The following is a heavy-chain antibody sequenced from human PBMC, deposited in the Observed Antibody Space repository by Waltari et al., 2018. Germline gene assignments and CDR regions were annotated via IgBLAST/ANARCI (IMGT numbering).Heavy chain of an antibody. CDR3: VRDQWFAFDI. V-gene: IGHV3-7*01. J-gene: IGHJ3*02. CDR1: VFTLSNYW. CDR2: IMADGREE. D-gene: IGHD3-22*01. Sequence: EVQLVESGGGLVQSGWSLRLSCPASVFTLSNYWMSWVRQAPGKGVGWVANIMADGREEYDVDSVRCRFTISRDNAKNSLYLQMNSLRPEDTAVYYCVRDQWFAFDIWGQGTMVTVSS.